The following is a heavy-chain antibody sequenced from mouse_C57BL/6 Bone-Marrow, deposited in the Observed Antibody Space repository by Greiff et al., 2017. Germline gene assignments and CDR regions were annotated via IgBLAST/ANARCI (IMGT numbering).Heavy chain of an antibody. CDR2: IWSGGST. D-gene: IGHD1-1*01. V-gene: IGHV2-4*01. J-gene: IGHJ1*03. Sequence: VQLQESGPGLVQPSQSLSITCTVSGFSLTSYGVPWVRQPPGKGLEWLGVIWSGGSTAYNAAFISRLSISKNNSKSKVFFKMNSLQADDTAIYYCAKKGGSSRYLDVGGRGTTVTVSS. CDR1: GFSLTSYG. CDR3: AKKGGSSRYLDV.